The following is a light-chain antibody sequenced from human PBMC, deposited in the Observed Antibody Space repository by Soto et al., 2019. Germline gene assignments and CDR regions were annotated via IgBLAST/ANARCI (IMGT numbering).Light chain of an antibody. CDR2: GAS. CDR3: QQSFRSPYT. Sequence: IQMTQSPSSLSAFVGDRVTVTCRASQSINIYLNWYQQRPGKAPTLLIYGASSLQSGVASRFSGGGSRTDFTLTISSLQPEDFATYYCQQSFRSPYTFGQGTKLELK. J-gene: IGKJ2*01. V-gene: IGKV1-39*01. CDR1: QSINIY.